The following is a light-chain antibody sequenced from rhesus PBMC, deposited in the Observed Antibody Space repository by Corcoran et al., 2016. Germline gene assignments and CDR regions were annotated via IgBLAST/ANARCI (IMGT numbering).Light chain of an antibody. J-gene: IGKJ2*01. V-gene: IGKV1-38*01. CDR3: QQRSSYPYS. CDR2: DAS. Sequence: DIQLTQSPSSLSASVGDRVTITCRASQDINSYLAWYQQKSGKAPKLLIYDASNLQSGVPSRFSGSGSGTDCTLTISSLQPEGFAVYYCQQRSSYPYSFGQGTKVEIK. CDR1: QDINSY.